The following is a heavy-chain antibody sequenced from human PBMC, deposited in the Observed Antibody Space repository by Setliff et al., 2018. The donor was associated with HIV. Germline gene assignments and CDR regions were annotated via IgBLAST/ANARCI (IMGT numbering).Heavy chain of an antibody. CDR1: GGSISSSGPGYY. Sequence: TSETLSLTCTVSGGSISSSGPGYYWGWVRQAPGGGLEWIGSVYYSGSTYYNPSLKSRATISLDTSKNQLSLRLTSMTAADTAVYYCARSQPDTIFGVVIFDYWGQGKMVTVSS. D-gene: IGHD3-3*01. CDR2: VYYSGST. CDR3: ARSQPDTIFGVVIFDY. V-gene: IGHV4-39*01. J-gene: IGHJ4*02.